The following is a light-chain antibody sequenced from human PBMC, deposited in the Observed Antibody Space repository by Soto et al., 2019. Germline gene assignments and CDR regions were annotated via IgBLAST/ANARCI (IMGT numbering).Light chain of an antibody. V-gene: IGLV2-14*03. J-gene: IGLJ1*01. CDR1: SSDVGGYNY. CDR2: DVS. CDR3: CSDTTSSTYV. Sequence: QSALTQPASVSGSPGQSIAISCTGTSSDVGGYNYVSWYQQHPGKAPKLMIYDVSNRPSGVSNRFSGSKSGNTATLTISGVEAEDEADYYCCSDTTSSTYVFGTGTQLTVL.